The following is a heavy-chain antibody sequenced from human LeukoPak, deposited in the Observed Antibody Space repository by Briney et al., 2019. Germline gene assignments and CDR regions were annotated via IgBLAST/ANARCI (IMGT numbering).Heavy chain of an antibody. D-gene: IGHD6-13*01. Sequence: SETLSLTCAVYGGSFSGYYWSWIRQPPGKGLEWIGEINHSGSTNYNPSLKSRVTISVDTSKNQFSLKLSSVTAADTAVYYCARGSRTIAAVYNWCDPWGQGTLVTVSS. J-gene: IGHJ5*02. V-gene: IGHV4-34*01. CDR2: INHSGST. CDR3: ARGSRTIAAVYNWCDP. CDR1: GGSFSGYY.